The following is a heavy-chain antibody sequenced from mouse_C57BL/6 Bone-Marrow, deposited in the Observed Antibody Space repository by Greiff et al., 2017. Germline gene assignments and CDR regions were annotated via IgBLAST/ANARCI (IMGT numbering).Heavy chain of an antibody. CDR1: GYAFSSSW. CDR2: IYPGDGDT. Sequence: QVQLKESGPELVKPGASVKISCKASGYAFSSSWMNWVKQRPGKGLEWIGRIYPGDGDTNYNGKFKGKATLTADKSSSTAYMQLSSLTSEDSAVYFCARKSKEGAMDYWGQGTSVTVSS. CDR3: ARKSKEGAMDY. V-gene: IGHV1-82*01. J-gene: IGHJ4*01. D-gene: IGHD1-3*01.